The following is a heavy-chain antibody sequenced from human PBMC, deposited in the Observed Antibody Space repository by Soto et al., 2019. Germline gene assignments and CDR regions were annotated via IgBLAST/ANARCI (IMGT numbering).Heavy chain of an antibody. CDR2: ISDRAERI. CDR1: GFTFSSYA. D-gene: IGHD3-9*01. V-gene: IGHV3-23*01. CDR3: ARDPALQYNDYLTGYYLFDF. Sequence: GGSLRLSCAASGFTFSSYAMSWVRQAPGGGLEWVSAISDRAERIFYVDSVKGRFTISRDNSKNTLYLLMNSLRSEDTAIYYCARDPALQYNDYLTGYYLFDFCSQGSLDIGSS. J-gene: IGHJ4*02.